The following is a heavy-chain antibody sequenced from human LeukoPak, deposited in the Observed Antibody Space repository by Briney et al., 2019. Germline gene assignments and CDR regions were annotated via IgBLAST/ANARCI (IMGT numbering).Heavy chain of an antibody. Sequence: GGSLRLSCAASGFTFDDYGMSWVRQAPGKGLEWVSGINWNGGSTGYADSVKGRFTISRDNAKNSLYLQMNSLRAEDTAVYYCARTPYYDILTGYPLHQYYFDYWGQGTLVTVSS. J-gene: IGHJ4*02. V-gene: IGHV3-20*04. CDR2: INWNGGST. CDR1: GFTFDDYG. D-gene: IGHD3-9*01. CDR3: ARTPYYDILTGYPLHQYYFDY.